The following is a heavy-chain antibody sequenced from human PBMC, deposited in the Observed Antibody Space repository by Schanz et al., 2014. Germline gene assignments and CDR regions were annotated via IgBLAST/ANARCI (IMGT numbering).Heavy chain of an antibody. CDR3: ERDHTECDGVKSYSDSFDI. Sequence: QSGAELKKPGASVKVSCKASGYTFSSHGIHWLRQAPGHSLEWMGWINTANGNAKYSANFQARGTMTRDTSATTDDRELTNLRYEDTDGYYGERDHTECDGVKSYSDSFDIWGEWTVIT. V-gene: IGHV1-3*04. CDR1: GYTFSSHG. J-gene: IGHJ3*02. D-gene: IGHD2-8*01. CDR2: INTANGNA.